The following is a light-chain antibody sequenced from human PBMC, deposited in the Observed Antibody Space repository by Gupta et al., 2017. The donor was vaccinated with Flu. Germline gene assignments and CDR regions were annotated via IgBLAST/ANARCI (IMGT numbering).Light chain of an antibody. CDR3: CSYSGTDSLYV. CDR1: SDVGGYNY. Sequence: SDVGGYNYVSWYQQHPGKAPKLIIYDVNKRPSGVPDRFSGSKSGNTASLTISRLQAEDEADYYCCSYSGTDSLYVFGDGTKVTVL. CDR2: DVN. J-gene: IGLJ1*01. V-gene: IGLV2-11*03.